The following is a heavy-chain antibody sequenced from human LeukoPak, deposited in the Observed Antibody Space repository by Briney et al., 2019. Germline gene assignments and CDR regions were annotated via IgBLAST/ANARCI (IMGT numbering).Heavy chain of an antibody. V-gene: IGHV4-34*01. Sequence: KPSETLSLTCTVSGGSFSGYLWSWLRQSPGKGLEWIGEINYNGEITNYNPSLKSRLTMSVDTSKNQFSLKLTSVTAADTAVYYCTRSGLTGMRKYARADYYYYGMTSGAKGPRSPSP. D-gene: IGHD6-13*01. CDR3: TRSGLTGMRKYARADYYYYGMTS. CDR1: GGSFSGYL. J-gene: IGHJ6*02. CDR2: INYNGEIT.